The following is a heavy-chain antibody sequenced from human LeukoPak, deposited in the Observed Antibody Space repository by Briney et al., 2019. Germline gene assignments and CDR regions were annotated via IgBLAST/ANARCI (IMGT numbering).Heavy chain of an antibody. D-gene: IGHD6-6*01. CDR1: GFTVSSSY. Sequence: PGGSLRLSCAASGFTVSSSYMSWVRQAPGKGLEWVSIIYSGDNTYYADSVKGRFTISRDNSKNTLYLQMNSLRAEDTAVYYCARGKGSSSPYYFDYWGQGTLVTASS. CDR3: ARGKGSSSPYYFDY. V-gene: IGHV3-66*01. CDR2: IYSGDNT. J-gene: IGHJ4*02.